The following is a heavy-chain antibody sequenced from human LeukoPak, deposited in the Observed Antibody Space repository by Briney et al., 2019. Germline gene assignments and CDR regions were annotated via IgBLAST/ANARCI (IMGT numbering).Heavy chain of an antibody. D-gene: IGHD3-9*01. CDR2: ISYDGSNK. Sequence: GRSLRLSCAASGFTFSSYAMHWVRQAPGKGLEWVAVISYDGSNKYYADSVKGRFTISRDNSKNTLYLQMNSLRAEDTAVYYCARAGVILTGYYTYYFDYWGQGTLVTVSS. V-gene: IGHV3-30*04. J-gene: IGHJ4*02. CDR3: ARAGVILTGYYTYYFDY. CDR1: GFTFSSYA.